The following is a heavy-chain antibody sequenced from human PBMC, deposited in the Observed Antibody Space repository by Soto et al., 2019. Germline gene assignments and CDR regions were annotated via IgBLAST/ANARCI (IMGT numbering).Heavy chain of an antibody. CDR2: ISGSGAST. Sequence: GGSLRLSCAASGFTFSSYAMSWVRQAPGKGLEWVSAISGSGASTYYADSVKGRFTISRDNSKNTLYLQMNSLRAEDTAVYYGAKEVHAQQDAFDIWGQGTMVTVSS. J-gene: IGHJ3*02. CDR1: GFTFSSYA. V-gene: IGHV3-23*01. CDR3: AKEVHAQQDAFDI.